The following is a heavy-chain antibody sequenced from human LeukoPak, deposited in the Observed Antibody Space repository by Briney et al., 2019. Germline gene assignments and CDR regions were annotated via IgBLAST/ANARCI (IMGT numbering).Heavy chain of an antibody. J-gene: IGHJ4*02. Sequence: SETLSLTCTVSGGSISSSSYYWGWIRQPPGKGLEWIGSIYYSGSTYYNPSLKSRVTISVDTSKNQFSLKLSSVTAADTAVYYCARFGNVLRFLEWLNYFDYWGQGTLVTVSS. D-gene: IGHD3-3*01. CDR3: ARFGNVLRFLEWLNYFDY. CDR1: GGSISSSSYY. CDR2: IYYSGST. V-gene: IGHV4-39*01.